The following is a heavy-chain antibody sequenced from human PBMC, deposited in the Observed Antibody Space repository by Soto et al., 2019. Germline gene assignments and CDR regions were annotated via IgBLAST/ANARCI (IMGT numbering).Heavy chain of an antibody. CDR2: IYYSGST. CDR3: ARWWSGSRQGFDP. D-gene: IGHD3-3*01. CDR1: CGSISSGDYY. J-gene: IGHJ5*02. V-gene: IGHV4-31*03. Sequence: QVQLQESGPGLVKPSQTLSLTCTVSCGSISSGDYYWSWIRQHPGKGLEWIGYIYYSGSTYYNPSLKSRVTLSVATSKNQFSLKLSSVTAADTAVYYCARWWSGSRQGFDPWGQGTLVTVSS.